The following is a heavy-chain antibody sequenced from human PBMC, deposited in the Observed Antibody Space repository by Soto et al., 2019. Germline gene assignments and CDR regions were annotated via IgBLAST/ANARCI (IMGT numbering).Heavy chain of an antibody. V-gene: IGHV4-59*01. CDR1: GGSISSYY. CDR2: IYYSGST. CDR3: ARDLYYDFWSGSNYGMDV. Sequence: SXTLSLTCTVSGGSISSYYWSWIRQPPGKGLEWIGYIYYSGSTNYNPSLKSRVTISVDTSKNQFSLKLSSVTAADTAVYYCARDLYYDFWSGSNYGMDVWGQGTSVTVSS. D-gene: IGHD3-3*01. J-gene: IGHJ6*02.